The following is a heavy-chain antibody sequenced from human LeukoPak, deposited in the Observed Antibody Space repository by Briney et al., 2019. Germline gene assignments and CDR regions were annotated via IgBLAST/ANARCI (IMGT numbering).Heavy chain of an antibody. CDR2: INPNSGGT. J-gene: IGHJ6*02. CDR1: GYTFTGYY. Sequence: ASVKVSCKASGYTFTGYYMHWVRQAPGQGLEWMGWINPNSGGTNYAQKFQGRVTMTRDTSISTAYMELSRLRSDDTAVYYCARDHGLNRTPWARYGMDVWGQGTTVTVSS. D-gene: IGHD3-16*01. V-gene: IGHV1-2*02. CDR3: ARDHGLNRTPWARYGMDV.